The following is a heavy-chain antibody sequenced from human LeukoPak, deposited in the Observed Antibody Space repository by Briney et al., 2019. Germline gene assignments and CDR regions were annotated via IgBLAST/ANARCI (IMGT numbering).Heavy chain of an antibody. Sequence: PSETLSLTCAVYGGSSSGYYWSWIRQPPGKGLEWIGEINHSGSTNYNPSLKSRVTISVDTSKNQFSLKLSSVTAADTAVYYCARESSSSWYGDYYYYMDVWGKGTTVTIS. J-gene: IGHJ6*03. CDR2: INHSGST. CDR1: GGSSSGYY. D-gene: IGHD6-13*01. V-gene: IGHV4-34*01. CDR3: ARESSSSWYGDYYYYMDV.